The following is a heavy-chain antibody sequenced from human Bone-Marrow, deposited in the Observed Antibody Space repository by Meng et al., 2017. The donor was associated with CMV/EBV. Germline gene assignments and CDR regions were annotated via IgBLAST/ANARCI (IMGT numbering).Heavy chain of an antibody. CDR2: ISAYNGNT. V-gene: IGHV1-18*01. CDR3: ARYCISTSCYYYYGMDG. Sequence: ASVKVSCKASGYTCTSYGISWVRQAPGQGLEWMGWISAYNGNTNYAQKLQGRVTMTTDTSTSTAYMELRSLRSDDTAVYYCARYCISTSCYYYYGMDGWGQGTTVTVSS. D-gene: IGHD2-2*01. CDR1: GYTCTSYG. J-gene: IGHJ6*02.